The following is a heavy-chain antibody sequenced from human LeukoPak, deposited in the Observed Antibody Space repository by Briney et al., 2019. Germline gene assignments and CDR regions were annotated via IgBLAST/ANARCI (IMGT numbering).Heavy chain of an antibody. CDR2: ISYDGSNK. D-gene: IGHD3-22*01. V-gene: IGHV3-30*03. CDR1: GFTFSSYG. J-gene: IGHJ4*02. Sequence: RPGRSLRLSCAASGFTFSSYGMHWVRQAPGKGLEWVAVISYDGSNKYYADSVKGRFTISRDNSKNTLYLQMNSLRAEDTAVYYCAREDYYFDSSGTHYFDYWGQGTLVTVSS. CDR3: AREDYYFDSSGTHYFDY.